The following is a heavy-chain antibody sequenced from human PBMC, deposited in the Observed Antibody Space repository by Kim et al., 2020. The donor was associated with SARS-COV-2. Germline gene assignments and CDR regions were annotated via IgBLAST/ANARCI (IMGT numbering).Heavy chain of an antibody. D-gene: IGHD5-12*01. CDR2: ISTRGEYI. J-gene: IGHJ4*02. CDR3: ARSGNGYNAFGI. CDR1: GLSFSDSY. Sequence: GGSLRLSCAASGLSFSDSYMSWVRQAPGKGLEWLSFISTRGEYIFYTDSVEGRFTISRDNAKNSLYLQMNYMRDEDTAVYYCARSGNGYNAFGIWGQGVLVTVSS. V-gene: IGHV3-11*01.